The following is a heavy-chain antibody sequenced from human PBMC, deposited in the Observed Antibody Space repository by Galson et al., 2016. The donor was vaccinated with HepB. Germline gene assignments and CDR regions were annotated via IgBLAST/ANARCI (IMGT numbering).Heavy chain of an antibody. CDR3: ARGNSGYSVFRFDW. CDR2: TYYRSKWYY. D-gene: IGHD2-21*01. V-gene: IGHV6-1*01. J-gene: IGHJ4*02. CDR1: GDSVSSNSAA. Sequence: CAISGDSVSSNSAAWNWIRQSPSRGLEWLGRTYYRSKWYYDYAVSVESRISLNPDTSKNQFSLQLNSVTPEDTAVYYCARGNSGYSVFRFDWWGQGTLVTVSS.